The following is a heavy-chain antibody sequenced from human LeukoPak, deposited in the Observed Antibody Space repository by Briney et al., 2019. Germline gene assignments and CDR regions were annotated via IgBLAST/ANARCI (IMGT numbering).Heavy chain of an antibody. CDR2: IRSRAYGGTT. V-gene: IGHV3-49*04. J-gene: IGHJ3*02. D-gene: IGHD3-22*01. Sequence: GGSLRLSCAASGFTFSSYAMSWVRQAPGKGLEWVGFIRSRAYGGTTECVASVKGRFSISREDFKSTAYLQMSSLKTEDTALYYCSRESGGRLDYYDSGRYVTAFDIWGQGTMVTVSS. CDR3: SRESGGRLDYYDSGRYVTAFDI. CDR1: GFTFSSYA.